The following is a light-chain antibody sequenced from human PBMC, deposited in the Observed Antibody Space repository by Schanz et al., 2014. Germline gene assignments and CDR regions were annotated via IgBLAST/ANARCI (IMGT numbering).Light chain of an antibody. V-gene: IGLV1-44*01. Sequence: QSVLTQPPSASGTPGQRVTISCSGSSSNIGSDSVNWYQHLPGTAPKLLIYSNNVGPSGVPDRFSGSKSGTSASLAISGLQSEDEADYYCAAWDDSLNGELFGGGTKLTVL. CDR1: SSNIGSDS. CDR2: SNN. J-gene: IGLJ2*01. CDR3: AAWDDSLNGEL.